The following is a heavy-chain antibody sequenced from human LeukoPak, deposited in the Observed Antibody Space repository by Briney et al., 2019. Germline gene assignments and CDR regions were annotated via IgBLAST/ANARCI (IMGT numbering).Heavy chain of an antibody. Sequence: KASETLSLTCTVSGGSISSYYWSWIRQPPGKGLEWIGYIYYSGSTNYNPSLKSRVTISVDTSKNQFSLKLSSVTAADTAVYCCARSPGLEGFDYWGQGTLVTVSS. J-gene: IGHJ4*02. CDR3: ARSPGLEGFDY. CDR2: IYYSGST. D-gene: IGHD1-1*01. CDR1: GGSISSYY. V-gene: IGHV4-59*01.